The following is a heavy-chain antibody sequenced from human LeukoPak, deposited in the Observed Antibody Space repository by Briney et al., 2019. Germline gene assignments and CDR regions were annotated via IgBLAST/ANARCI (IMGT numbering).Heavy chain of an antibody. CDR2: IYTSGST. CDR1: GGSISSYY. D-gene: IGHD3-22*01. V-gene: IGHV4-4*07. CDR3: ARSDYYDSSGTFFQH. J-gene: IGHJ1*01. Sequence: PSETLSLTCTVSGGSISSYYWSWIRQPAGKGLEWIGRIYTSGSTNYNPSLKSRVTISVDTSKNQFSLKLSSVTAADTAVYYCARSDYYDSSGTFFQHWGQGTLVTVSS.